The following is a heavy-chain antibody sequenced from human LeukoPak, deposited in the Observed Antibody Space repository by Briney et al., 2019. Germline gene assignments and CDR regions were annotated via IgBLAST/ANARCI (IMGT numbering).Heavy chain of an antibody. D-gene: IGHD3-9*01. Sequence: GGSLRLSCAASGFTFSSYSMNWVRQAPGKGLEWVSSISSSSSYIYYADSVKGRFTISRDNAKNSLYLQMNSLRAEDTAVYYCAREGILTGYSFDYWGQGTLVTVSS. V-gene: IGHV3-21*06. CDR2: ISSSSSYI. CDR3: AREGILTGYSFDY. CDR1: GFTFSSYS. J-gene: IGHJ4*02.